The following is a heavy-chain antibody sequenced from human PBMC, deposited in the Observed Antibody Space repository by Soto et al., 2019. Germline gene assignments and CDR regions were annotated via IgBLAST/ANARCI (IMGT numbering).Heavy chain of an antibody. CDR1: GFTFSNAW. J-gene: IGHJ6*02. V-gene: IGHV3-15*07. D-gene: IGHD6-6*01. Sequence: GGSLRLSCAASGFTFSNAWMNWVRQAPGKGLEWVGRIKSKTDGGTTDYAAPVKGRFTITREDSTNTLYLQMNSLKTEDTAVYYCTTEGVPLRISQVPWYYYGMDVWGQGTTVTVSS. CDR3: TTEGVPLRISQVPWYYYGMDV. CDR2: IKSKTDGGTT.